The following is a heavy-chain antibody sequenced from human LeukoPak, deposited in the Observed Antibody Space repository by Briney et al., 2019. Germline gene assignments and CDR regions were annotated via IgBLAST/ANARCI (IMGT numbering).Heavy chain of an antibody. CDR3: ARPKPSRDGYNLWY. D-gene: IGHD5-24*01. CDR1: GYTFTSYD. CDR2: MNPNSGNT. Sequence: ASVKVSCKASGYTFTSYDINWVRQATGQGLEWMGWMNPNSGNTGYAQKFQGRVTMTRNTSISTAYMELSSLRSEDTAVDYCARPKPSRDGYNLWYWGQGTLVTVSA. J-gene: IGHJ4*02. V-gene: IGHV1-8*01.